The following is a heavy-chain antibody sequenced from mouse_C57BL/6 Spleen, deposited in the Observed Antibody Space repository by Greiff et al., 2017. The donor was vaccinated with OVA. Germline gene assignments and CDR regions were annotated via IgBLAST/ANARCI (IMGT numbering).Heavy chain of an antibody. J-gene: IGHJ1*03. CDR3: ARYYYGSSYLWYFDV. CDR1: GFSLTSYG. V-gene: IGHV2-2*01. CDR2: IWSGGST. D-gene: IGHD1-1*01. Sequence: QVQLKQSGPGLVQPSQSLSITCTVSGFSLTSYGVHWVRQSPGKGLEWLGVIWSGGSTDYNAAFISSLSISKDNSKSQVFFKMNSLQADDTAIYYCARYYYGSSYLWYFDVWGTGTTVTVSS.